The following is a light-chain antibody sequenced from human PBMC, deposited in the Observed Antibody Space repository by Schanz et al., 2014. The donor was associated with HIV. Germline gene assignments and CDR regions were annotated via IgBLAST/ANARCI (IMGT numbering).Light chain of an antibody. V-gene: IGLV2-14*03. Sequence: QSALTQPASVSGSPGQSINISCTGTSSDVGGHNYVSWYQQHPGKAPKLIIYDVNNRPSGVSNRFSGSKSGNTASLTISGLQAEDEADYYCSSYAGRNGLVFGGGTKLTVL. CDR3: SSYAGRNGLV. CDR2: DVN. CDR1: SSDVGGHNY. J-gene: IGLJ2*01.